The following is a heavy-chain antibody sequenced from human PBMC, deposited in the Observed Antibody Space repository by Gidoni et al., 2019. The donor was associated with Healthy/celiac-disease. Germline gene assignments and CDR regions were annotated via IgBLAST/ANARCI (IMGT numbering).Heavy chain of an antibody. CDR2: IYWDDDK. Sequence: QITLKESGPTLVKPTQTLTLTCTFSGFSLSTSGVGVGWIRQPPGKALEWLALIYWDDDKRYSPSLKSRLTITKDTSKNQVVLTMTNMDPVDTATYYCAHSGVYYDILTGYYTPHPFDYWGQGTLVTVSS. CDR3: AHSGVYYDILTGYYTPHPFDY. D-gene: IGHD3-9*01. V-gene: IGHV2-5*02. CDR1: GFSLSTSGVG. J-gene: IGHJ4*02.